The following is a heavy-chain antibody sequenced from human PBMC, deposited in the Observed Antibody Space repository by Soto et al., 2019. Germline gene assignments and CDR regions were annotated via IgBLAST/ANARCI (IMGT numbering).Heavy chain of an antibody. CDR3: ARGAGGYYYMDV. J-gene: IGHJ6*03. CDR2: LYIDGSRT. V-gene: IGHV3-74*01. CDR1: RFTFGSYA. Sequence: PGGSLRLSCAASRFTFGSYAMSWVRQAPGKGLVWVSRLYIDGSRTSYVDSVKGRFTISRDNAKNTLYLQMNSLRAEDTAVYYCARGAGGYYYMDVWGKGTTVTVSS. D-gene: IGHD3-10*01.